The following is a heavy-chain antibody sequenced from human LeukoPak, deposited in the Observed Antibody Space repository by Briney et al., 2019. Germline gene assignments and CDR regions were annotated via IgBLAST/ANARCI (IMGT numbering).Heavy chain of an antibody. CDR1: GYTFTSYY. V-gene: IGHV1-46*01. Sequence: ASVKVSCTASGYTFTSYYMHWVRQAPGQGLEWMGIINPSGGSTSYAQKFQGRVTMTRDTSTSTVYMELSSLRSEDTAVYYCARDPPRSITFGGVIEDYWGQGTLVTVSS. CDR3: ARDPPRSITFGGVIEDY. D-gene: IGHD3-16*02. J-gene: IGHJ4*02. CDR2: INPSGGST.